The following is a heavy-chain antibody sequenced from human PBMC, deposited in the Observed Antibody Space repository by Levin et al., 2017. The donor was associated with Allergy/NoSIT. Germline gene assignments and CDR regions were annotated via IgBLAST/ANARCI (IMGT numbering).Heavy chain of an antibody. V-gene: IGHV1-69*01. CDR3: ARVQVGGVTMISGGYYYGMDV. J-gene: IGHJ6*02. CDR2: IIPIFGTA. Sequence: KISCKASGGTFSSYAISWVRQAPGQGLEWMGGIIPIFGTANYAQKFQGRVTITADESTSTAYMELSSLRSEDTAVYYCARVQVGGVTMISGGYYYGMDVWGQGTTVTVSS. D-gene: IGHD3-22*01. CDR1: GGTFSSYA.